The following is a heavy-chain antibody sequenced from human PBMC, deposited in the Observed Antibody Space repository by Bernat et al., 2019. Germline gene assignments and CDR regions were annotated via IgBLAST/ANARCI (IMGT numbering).Heavy chain of an antibody. Sequence: EVQLVQSGAEVKKPGESLKISCKGSGYSFTSYWIGWVRQMPGKGLEWMGIIYPGDSDTRYSPSCQGQVTISADKSISTAYLQWSSLKASDTAMYYCARQGPGYSSSWYHLDYWGQGTLVTVSS. V-gene: IGHV5-51*01. J-gene: IGHJ4*02. CDR2: IYPGDSDT. D-gene: IGHD6-13*01. CDR3: ARQGPGYSSSWYHLDY. CDR1: GYSFTSYW.